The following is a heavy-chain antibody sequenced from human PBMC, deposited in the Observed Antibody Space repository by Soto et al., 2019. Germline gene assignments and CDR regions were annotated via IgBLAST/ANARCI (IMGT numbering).Heavy chain of an antibody. CDR3: GRGSAWIQLWTFDY. CDR1: GGTFSSYA. J-gene: IGHJ4*02. D-gene: IGHD5-18*01. CDR2: IIPIFGTA. V-gene: IGHV1-69*14. Sequence: QVQLVQSGAEVKKPGSSVKVSCKASGGTFSSYAISWVRQAPGQGLEWMGGIIPIFGTANYAQKFQGRVTITGEKPRGQPYRGLGSLRSEDTAVFYCGRGSAWIQLWTFDYGGQETRVTVSS.